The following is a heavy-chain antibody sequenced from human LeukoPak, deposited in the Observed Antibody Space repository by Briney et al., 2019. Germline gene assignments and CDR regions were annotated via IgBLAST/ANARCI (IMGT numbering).Heavy chain of an antibody. CDR1: GFTFDNYG. D-gene: IGHD3-3*01. V-gene: IGHV3-9*01. Sequence: PGGSLRLSCAGSGFTFDNYGMHWVRQAPGKGLEWVSGISWNSGSLAYADSVKGRFTISRDNAKNSLYLQMNSLRAEDTVLYYCAKVITIFGVPIGVDAFDIWGPGTMVTVSS. CDR2: ISWNSGSL. J-gene: IGHJ3*02. CDR3: AKVITIFGVPIGVDAFDI.